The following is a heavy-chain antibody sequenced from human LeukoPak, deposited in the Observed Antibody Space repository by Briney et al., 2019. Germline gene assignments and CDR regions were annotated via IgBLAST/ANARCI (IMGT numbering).Heavy chain of an antibody. CDR2: VNDSGGT. J-gene: IGHJ5*02. CDR1: IDSFTNYY. CDR3: ARGQGATVPQVGKNWSDP. D-gene: IGHD1-26*01. V-gene: IGHV4-34*01. Sequence: SETLSLTCAVYIDSFTNYYWNWIRQTPGKGLEWIGEVNDSGGTNINPSLRSRVILSVDTSKNQFSLKLISVTAADTAVYYCARGQGATVPQVGKNWSDPWGQGTRVIVSS.